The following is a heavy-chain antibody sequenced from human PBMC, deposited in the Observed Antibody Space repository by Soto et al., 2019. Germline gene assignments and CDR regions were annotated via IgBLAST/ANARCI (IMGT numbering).Heavy chain of an antibody. V-gene: IGHV3-7*01. D-gene: IGHD4-4*01. CDR3: LITTSAFDI. CDR2: IKQDGSEI. J-gene: IGHJ3*02. Sequence: EVQLVESGGGLVQPGGSLRLSCAASGFPLRAYWMSWVRQAPGKGLEWVANIKQDGSEIYYVDSVEGRFTISRDNAKNSLFLQMNSLRAEDTAVYYCLITTSAFDIWGQGTLVTVSS. CDR1: GFPLRAYW.